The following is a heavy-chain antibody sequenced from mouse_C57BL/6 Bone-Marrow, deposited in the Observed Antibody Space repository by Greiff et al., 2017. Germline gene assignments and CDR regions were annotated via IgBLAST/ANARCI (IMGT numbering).Heavy chain of an antibody. Sequence: EVQLQQPVAELVRPGASVKLSCTASGFTFTNTYMHWVKQRPEQGLEWIGRIDPENGNTKYAPKFQGKDTITADTSSNTAYRQLSSLTSEDTAVYYCARGGSSYKDWYFDVWGTGTTVTVSS. V-gene: IGHV14-3*01. CDR2: IDPENGNT. CDR1: GFTFTNTY. CDR3: ARGGSSYKDWYFDV. J-gene: IGHJ1*03. D-gene: IGHD1-1*01.